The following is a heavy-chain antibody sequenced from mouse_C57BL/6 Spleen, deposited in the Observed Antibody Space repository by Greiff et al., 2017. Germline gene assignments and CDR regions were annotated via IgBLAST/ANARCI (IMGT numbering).Heavy chain of an antibody. Sequence: VQLQQPGAELVKPGASVKLSCKASGYTFTSYWMHWVKQRPGRGLEWIGRIDPNSGGTKYNEKFTSKATLTVDKPSSKAYMQLSSLTSEDSAVYYCARSPYDGYYVWFAYWGQGTLVTVSA. V-gene: IGHV1-72*01. D-gene: IGHD2-3*01. CDR3: ARSPYDGYYVWFAY. J-gene: IGHJ3*01. CDR2: IDPNSGGT. CDR1: GYTFTSYW.